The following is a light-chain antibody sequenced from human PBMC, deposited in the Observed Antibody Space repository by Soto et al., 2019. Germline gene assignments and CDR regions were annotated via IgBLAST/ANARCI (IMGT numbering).Light chain of an antibody. V-gene: IGKV3-11*01. CDR1: QSVSSY. J-gene: IGKJ4*01. CDR2: AAS. Sequence: EIVLTQSPATLSLSPGERATLSCRASQSVSSYLAWYQQKPGQAPRLLIYAASNRATGIPARFSGSGSGTDFTLTISSLEPEDFALYYCQQCINWPLTFGGGTKVDIK. CDR3: QQCINWPLT.